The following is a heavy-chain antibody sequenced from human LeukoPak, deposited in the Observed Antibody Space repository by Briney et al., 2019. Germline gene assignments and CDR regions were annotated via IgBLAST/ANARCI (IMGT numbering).Heavy chain of an antibody. J-gene: IGHJ6*03. V-gene: IGHV1-18*01. D-gene: IGHD2-15*01. CDR2: ISAYNGNT. CDR3: AREREGYCSGGSCYASLVYGYYYYMDV. Sequence: GASVKVSCKASGYTFTSCAISWVRQAPGQGLEWMGWISAYNGNTNYAQKLQGRVTMTTDTSTSTAYMELRSLRSDDTAVYYCAREREGYCSGGSCYASLVYGYYYYMDVWGKGTTVIVSS. CDR1: GYTFTSCA.